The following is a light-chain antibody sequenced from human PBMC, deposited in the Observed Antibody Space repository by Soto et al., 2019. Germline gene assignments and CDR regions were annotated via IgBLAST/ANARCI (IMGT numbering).Light chain of an antibody. CDR3: QVWDKSSDQPV. CDR2: EDS. V-gene: IGLV3-21*02. J-gene: IGLJ2*01. CDR1: NIGSKG. Sequence: SYELTQPPSVSVAPGQTPTISGGGNNIGSKGVHWYQQKPGQAPVLVVYEDSDRPSGIPERFSGSNSGNTATLTISRVEAGDEADYYCQVWDKSSDQPVFGGGTKVTVL.